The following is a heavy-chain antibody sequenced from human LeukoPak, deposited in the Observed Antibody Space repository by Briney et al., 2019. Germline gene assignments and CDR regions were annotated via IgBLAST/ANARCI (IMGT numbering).Heavy chain of an antibody. D-gene: IGHD3-16*01. J-gene: IGHJ6*02. CDR1: GDSTNNFH. V-gene: IGHV4-59*01. CDR2: IFHSGGS. CDR3: ARLLPSAFYHGMDV. Sequence: SETLSLTCTVSGDSTNNFHWGWIRQPPGKGLEWIGHIFHSGGSKYNPSLKSRATISTDMSKNVLSLELTSVTAAGTAVYYCARLLPSAFYHGMDVWGQGTTVTVSS.